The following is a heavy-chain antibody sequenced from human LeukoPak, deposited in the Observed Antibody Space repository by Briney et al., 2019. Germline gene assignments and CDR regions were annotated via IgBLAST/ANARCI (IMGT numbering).Heavy chain of an antibody. V-gene: IGHV4-30-4*01. CDR2: IYYSGST. D-gene: IGHD1-26*01. CDR3: ARARSGENYAFDI. CDR1: GGSISSGDYY. J-gene: IGHJ3*02. Sequence: TPSETLSLTCTVSGGSISSGDYYWSWIRQPPGKGLEWIGYIYYSGSTYYNPSLKSRVTISVDTSKNQFSLKLSSVTAADTAVYYCARARSGENYAFDIWGQGTMVTVSS.